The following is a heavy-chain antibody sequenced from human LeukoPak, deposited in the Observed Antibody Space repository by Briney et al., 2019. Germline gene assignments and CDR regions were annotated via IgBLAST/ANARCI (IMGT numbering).Heavy chain of an antibody. V-gene: IGHV4-30-2*06. J-gene: IGHJ5*01. D-gene: IGHD3-10*01. CDR3: ARSRQASGLFNS. CDR2: IYDRGPA. Sequence: SQTLSLTCTVSGYAITSGGFSWNWIRQSPGKGLEWIGCIYDRGPAYYNPSLKSRFTISVDRPKNQFFLNVTSLTAADTAVYFCARSRQASGLFNSWGQGTLVTVSS. CDR1: GYAITSGGFS.